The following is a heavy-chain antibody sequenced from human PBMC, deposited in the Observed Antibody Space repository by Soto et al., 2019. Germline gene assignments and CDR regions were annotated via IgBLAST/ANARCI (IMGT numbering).Heavy chain of an antibody. D-gene: IGHD6-6*01. CDR2: ISYDGSNK. CDR1: GFTFSSYA. Sequence: GGSLRLSCAASGFTFSSYAMHWVRQAPGKGLEWVAVISYDGSNKYYADSVKGRFTISRDNSKNTLYLQMNSLRAEDSAVYYCARIDGISSGYYYGMDVWGQGTTVTVSS. J-gene: IGHJ6*02. V-gene: IGHV3-30-3*01. CDR3: ARIDGISSGYYYGMDV.